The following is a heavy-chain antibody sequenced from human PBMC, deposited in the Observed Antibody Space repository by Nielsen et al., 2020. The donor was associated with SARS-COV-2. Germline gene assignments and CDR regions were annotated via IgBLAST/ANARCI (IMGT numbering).Heavy chain of an antibody. CDR1: GGSISSSSYY. J-gene: IGHJ6*03. Sequence: SETLSLTCTVSGGSISSSSYYWSWIRQPPGKGLEWIGYIYYSGSTNYNPSLKSRVTISVDTSKNQFSLKLSSVTAADTAVYYCARALSSSTNYYYYYMDVWGKGTTVTVSS. CDR2: IYYSGST. D-gene: IGHD2-2*01. V-gene: IGHV4-61*01. CDR3: ARALSSSTNYYYYYMDV.